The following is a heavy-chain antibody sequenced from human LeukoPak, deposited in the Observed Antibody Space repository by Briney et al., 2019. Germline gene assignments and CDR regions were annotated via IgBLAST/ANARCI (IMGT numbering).Heavy chain of an antibody. CDR3: ARDLYDSDAYSSPIDY. D-gene: IGHD3-22*01. J-gene: IGHJ4*02. CDR2: ISSSSSYI. CDR1: GFTLSSHS. Sequence: GGSLRPSCAAYGFTLSSHSMNWVRQAPGKGLEWVSSISSSSSYIHSADSVKGRFTISRDNAKNSLYLQMNSLRAEDTAVYYCARDLYDSDAYSSPIDYWGQGTLVTVSS. V-gene: IGHV3-21*01.